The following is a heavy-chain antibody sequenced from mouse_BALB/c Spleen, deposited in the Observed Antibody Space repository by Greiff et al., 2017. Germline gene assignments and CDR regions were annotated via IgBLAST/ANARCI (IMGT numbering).Heavy chain of an antibody. CDR1: GFTFSDYG. D-gene: IGHD2-10*01. J-gene: IGHJ2*01. CDR2: ISNLAYSI. CDR3: ARDASYGNYYFDD. Sequence: DVKVEESGGGLVQPGGSRKLSCAASGFTFSDYGMAWVRQAPGKGPEWVAFISNLAYSIYYADTVTGRFTISRENAKNTLYLEMSSLRSEDTAMYYCARDASYGNYYFDDWGQGTTLTVSS. V-gene: IGHV5-15*02.